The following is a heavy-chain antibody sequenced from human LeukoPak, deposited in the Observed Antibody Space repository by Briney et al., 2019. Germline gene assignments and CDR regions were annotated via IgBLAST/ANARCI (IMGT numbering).Heavy chain of an antibody. CDR3: ARDRYSEWLRLPRPFYYYYYYMDV. CDR1: GFTFSSYA. Sequence: PGGSLRLSCAASGFTFSSYAMSWVRQAPGKGLEWVSTFSGSGGSTHYADSVKGRFTISRDNSKNSLYLQMNSLRAEDTAVYYCARDRYSEWLRLPRPFYYYYYYMDVWGKGTTVTVSS. CDR2: FSGSGGST. D-gene: IGHD5-12*01. V-gene: IGHV3-23*01. J-gene: IGHJ6*03.